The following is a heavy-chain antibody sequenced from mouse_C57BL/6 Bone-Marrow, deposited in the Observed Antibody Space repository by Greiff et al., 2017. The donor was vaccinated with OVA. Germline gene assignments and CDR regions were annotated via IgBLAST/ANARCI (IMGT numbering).Heavy chain of an antibody. D-gene: IGHD1-1*01. CDR3: ASLYYYGSSYGLFDY. J-gene: IGHJ2*01. Sequence: VQLKESVAELVRPGASVKLSCTASGFNIKNTYMHWVKQRPEQGLEWIGRIDPANGNTKYAPKFQGKATITADTSSNTAYLQLSSLTSEDTAIYYCASLYYYGSSYGLFDYWGQGTTLTVSS. CDR2: IDPANGNT. CDR1: GFNIKNTY. V-gene: IGHV14-3*01.